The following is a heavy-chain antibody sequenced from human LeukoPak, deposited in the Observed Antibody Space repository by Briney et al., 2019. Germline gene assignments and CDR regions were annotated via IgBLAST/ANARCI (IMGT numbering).Heavy chain of an antibody. Sequence: SQTLSLTCTVSGGSISSGRYCGSWIRQHPGQGLEWIGDVSKSGSTYYNPSLESRVTISIDTSKNQFSHNLRSETTADTAMYYCARVTTAAWSDPWGHGTPVTVSS. CDR2: VSKSGST. V-gene: IGHV4-31*03. J-gene: IGHJ5*02. CDR3: ARVTTAAWSDP. D-gene: IGHD4-11*01. CDR1: GGSISSGRYC.